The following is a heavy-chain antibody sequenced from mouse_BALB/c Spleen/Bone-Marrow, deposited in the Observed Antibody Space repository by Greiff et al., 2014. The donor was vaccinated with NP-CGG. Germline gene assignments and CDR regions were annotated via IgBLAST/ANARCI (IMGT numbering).Heavy chain of an antibody. J-gene: IGHJ4*01. CDR3: ASRGDYSYAMDY. CDR1: GYSFSNYW. D-gene: IGHD1-1*01. V-gene: IGHV1-80*01. CDR2: IYPGDGDT. Sequence: VQLQQSGAELVRPGSSVKISCKSSGYSFSNYWMNWMKQRPGQGLEWIGQIYPGDGDTNYNGKFKGKATLTADKSSSTAYMQLSSLTSEDSAVYFCASRGDYSYAMDYRGQGTSVTVSS.